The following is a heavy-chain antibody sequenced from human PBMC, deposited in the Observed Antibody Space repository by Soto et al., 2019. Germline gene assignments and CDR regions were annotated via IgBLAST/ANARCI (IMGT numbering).Heavy chain of an antibody. CDR3: ARDTTPRITPGHGAFDI. Sequence: ASETLSLTCAVSGGSISSGGYSWSWIRQPPGKGLEWIGYIYHSGSTYYNPSLKSRVTISVDRSKNQFSLKLSSVTAADTAVYYCARDTTPRITPGHGAFDIWGQGTMVTVSS. CDR1: GGSISSGGYS. V-gene: IGHV4-30-2*01. D-gene: IGHD3-10*01. J-gene: IGHJ3*02. CDR2: IYHSGST.